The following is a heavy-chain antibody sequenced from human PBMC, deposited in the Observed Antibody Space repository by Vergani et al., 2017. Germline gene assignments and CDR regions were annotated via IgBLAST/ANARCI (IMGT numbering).Heavy chain of an antibody. V-gene: IGHV3-9*02. Sequence: EVQLEESGGGLVLPGRSFRLSCVASGFTSAGYAMHWVRQAPGKGLEWVSGISWNSNSIGYEDSVKGRFTISSDNATNSLYLQMNSLRAEDTSLYYCAKDLGTASGGGWFDPWGQGTLVTVSS. CDR1: GFTSAGYA. D-gene: IGHD3-10*01. CDR3: AKDLGTASGGGWFDP. CDR2: ISWNSNSI. J-gene: IGHJ5*02.